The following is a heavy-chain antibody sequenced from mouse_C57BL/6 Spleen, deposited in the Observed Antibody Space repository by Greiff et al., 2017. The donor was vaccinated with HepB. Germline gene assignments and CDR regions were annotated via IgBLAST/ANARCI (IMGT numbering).Heavy chain of an antibody. D-gene: IGHD1-1*01. CDR1: GYTFTSYW. J-gene: IGHJ2*01. V-gene: IGHV1-52*01. CDR2: IDPSDSET. Sequence: VKLQQPGAELVRPGSSVKLSCKASGYTFTSYWMHWVKQRPIQGLEWIGNIDPSDSETHYNQKFKDKATLTVDKSSSTAYMQLSSLTSEDSAVYYCARRGYYGSSYVDYWGQGTTLTVSS. CDR3: ARRGYYGSSYVDY.